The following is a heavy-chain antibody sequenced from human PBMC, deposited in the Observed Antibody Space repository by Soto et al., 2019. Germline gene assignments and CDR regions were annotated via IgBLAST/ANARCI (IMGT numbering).Heavy chain of an antibody. Sequence: EVQLLESGGGLVQPGGSLRLSCAASGFTFSSYAMSWVRQAPGKGLEWVSAISGSGGSTYYADSVKGRFTISRDNSKNTLHLQMNSLRAEDTAVYYCAKDLRLLWFGESAPPDFDYWGQGTLVTVSS. V-gene: IGHV3-23*01. CDR2: ISGSGGST. CDR3: AKDLRLLWFGESAPPDFDY. CDR1: GFTFSSYA. D-gene: IGHD3-10*01. J-gene: IGHJ4*02.